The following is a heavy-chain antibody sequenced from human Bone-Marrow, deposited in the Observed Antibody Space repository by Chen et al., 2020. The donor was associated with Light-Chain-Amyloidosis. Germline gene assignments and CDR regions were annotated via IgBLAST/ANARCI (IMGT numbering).Heavy chain of an antibody. CDR3: ARRRDGYNFDY. CDR2: IYPDDSEA. CDR1: GWGVTGDW. D-gene: IGHD5-12*01. V-gene: IGHV5-51*01. Sequence: GCGWGVTGDWVGWVRQMPGKGLEWMGVIYPDDSEARYSPSFEGQVTISADKSITTAYLQWRSLKASDTAMYYCARRRDGYNFDYWGQGTLVTVSS. J-gene: IGHJ4*02.